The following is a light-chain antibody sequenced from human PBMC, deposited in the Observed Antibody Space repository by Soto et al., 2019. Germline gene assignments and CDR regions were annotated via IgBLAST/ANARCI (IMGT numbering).Light chain of an antibody. CDR3: QSYDSSSVV. Sequence: QSVLTQPPSVSGAPGQRVTISCTGSSSNIGAGYDVHWYQQLPGTAPKLLIYGNSNRPSGVPDRFSGSTSGTSASLAITGLQAEDEADYYCQSYDSSSVVFGGGTKLTVL. V-gene: IGLV1-40*01. CDR1: SSNIGAGYD. CDR2: GNS. J-gene: IGLJ2*01.